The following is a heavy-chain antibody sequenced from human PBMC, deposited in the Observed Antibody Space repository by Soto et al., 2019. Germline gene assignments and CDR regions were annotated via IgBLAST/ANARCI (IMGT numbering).Heavy chain of an antibody. J-gene: IGHJ6*02. CDR1: VYAYSVYP. CDR3: AKPICFGASCYKHYYRMDV. CDR2: LSASGGTN. Sequence: GSLSLYWTTAVYAYSVYPVGCVLLHQRKGLEWVSALSASGGTNYYADSVKGRFTTSRDKSKGTLYLQMNSLRVEDTDVYSCAKPICFGASCYKHYYRMDVWGQGNTVTVSS. V-gene: IGHV3-23*01. D-gene: IGHD3-3*01.